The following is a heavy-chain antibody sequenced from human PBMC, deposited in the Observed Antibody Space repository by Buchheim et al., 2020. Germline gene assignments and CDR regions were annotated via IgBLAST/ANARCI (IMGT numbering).Heavy chain of an antibody. CDR3: AREFNWNDVADY. CDR2: ISSSSRTI. V-gene: IGHV3-48*04. CDR1: GFTFSSYS. Sequence: EVQLVESGGGLVQPGGSLRLSCAASGFTFSSYSMNWVRQAPGKGLEWVSYISSSSRTIYYADSVKGRFTISRDNTKNSLYLQMNSLRAEDTAVYYCAREFNWNDVADYWGQGTL. D-gene: IGHD1-20*01. J-gene: IGHJ4*02.